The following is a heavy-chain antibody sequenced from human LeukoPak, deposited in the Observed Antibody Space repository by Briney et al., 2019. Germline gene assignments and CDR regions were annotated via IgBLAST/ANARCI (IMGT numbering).Heavy chain of an antibody. D-gene: IGHD1-1*01. V-gene: IGHV5-51*01. CDR3: PRRSSRTWSNFDY. Sequence: GESLKISCKGSGYSFTNYWIGWVRQMPGEGLEWMGIIYPGDSETRYSPSFQGQVTISADKSITTAYLQWSSLKASDTAMYHCPRRSSRTWSNFDYWGQGTLVTVSS. CDR1: GYSFTNYW. J-gene: IGHJ4*02. CDR2: IYPGDSET.